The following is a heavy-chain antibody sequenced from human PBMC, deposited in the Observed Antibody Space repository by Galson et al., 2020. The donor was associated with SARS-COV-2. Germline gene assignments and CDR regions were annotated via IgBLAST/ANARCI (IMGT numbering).Heavy chain of an antibody. J-gene: IGHJ5*02. V-gene: IGHV1-24*01. CDR1: GYTLTELS. Sequence: GASVKVSCKVSGYTLTELSMHWVRQAPGKGLEWMGGFDPEDGETIYAQKFQGRVTMTEDTSTDTAYMELSSLRSEDTAVYYCATAGWELRVDWFDPWGQGTLVTVSS. CDR3: ATAGWELRVDWFDP. D-gene: IGHD1-26*01. CDR2: FDPEDGET.